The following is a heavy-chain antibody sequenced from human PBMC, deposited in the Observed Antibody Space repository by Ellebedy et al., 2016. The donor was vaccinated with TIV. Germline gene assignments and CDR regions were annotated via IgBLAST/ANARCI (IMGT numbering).Heavy chain of an antibody. D-gene: IGHD6-13*01. CDR2: ISDNGSTI. CDR1: GFIFSDYY. V-gene: IGHV3-11*01. Sequence: GESLKISCAASGFIFSDYYMNWIRQAPGKGLEWVSYISDNGSTIYYADSVKGRFTISRDNAKNSLYLQMNSLRAEDTAVYYCARDARFIDQQHNWFDPWGQGTLVTVSS. J-gene: IGHJ5*02. CDR3: ARDARFIDQQHNWFDP.